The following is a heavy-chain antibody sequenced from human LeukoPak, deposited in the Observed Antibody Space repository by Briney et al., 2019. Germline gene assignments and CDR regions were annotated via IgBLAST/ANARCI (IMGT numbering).Heavy chain of an antibody. D-gene: IGHD2/OR15-2a*01. CDR1: GFSFSSYG. CDR2: IRYDGSNK. J-gene: IGHJ4*02. CDR3: AKDGTSYYYIYY. V-gene: IGHV3-30*02. Sequence: GGSLRLSCAASGFSFSSYGMHWVRQAPGKGLEWVAFIRYDGSNKYYADSVKGRFTISRDNSKNTLYLQMNSLRAGDTAVYYCAKDGTSYYYIYYWGQGTLVTVSS.